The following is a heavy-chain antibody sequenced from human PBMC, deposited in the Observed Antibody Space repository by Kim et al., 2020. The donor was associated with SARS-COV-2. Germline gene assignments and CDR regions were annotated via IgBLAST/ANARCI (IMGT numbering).Heavy chain of an antibody. CDR3: AKDSSMVRGVIWIRYGMDV. Sequence: GRFTISRDNSKNTLYLQMNSLRAEDTAVYYCAKDSSMVRGVIWIRYGMDVWGQGTTVTVSS. J-gene: IGHJ6*02. V-gene: IGHV3-23*01. D-gene: IGHD3-10*01.